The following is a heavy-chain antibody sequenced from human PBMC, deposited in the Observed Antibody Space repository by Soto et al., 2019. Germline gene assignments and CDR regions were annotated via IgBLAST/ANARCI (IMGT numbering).Heavy chain of an antibody. CDR3: AIGYSQSRFYDGMDV. CDR2: ISSSSSYI. D-gene: IGHD6-13*01. Sequence: XESLRLSCAASGFTFSSYSMNWVRQAPGKGLEWVSSISSSSSYIYYADSVKGRFTISRDNAKNSLYLQMNSLRAEDTAVYYCAIGYSQSRFYDGMDVWGQGTTVTVSS. V-gene: IGHV3-21*01. J-gene: IGHJ6*02. CDR1: GFTFSSYS.